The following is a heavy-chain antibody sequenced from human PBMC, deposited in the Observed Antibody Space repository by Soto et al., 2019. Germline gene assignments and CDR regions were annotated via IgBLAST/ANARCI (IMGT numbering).Heavy chain of an antibody. V-gene: IGHV5-51*01. CDR3: ARNLMVRGASDAFDI. J-gene: IGHJ3*02. CDR2: IYPGDSDT. CDR1: GYSFTSYW. D-gene: IGHD3-10*01. Sequence: GESLKISCKGSGYSFTSYWIGWVRQMPGKGLEWMGIIYPGDSDTRYSPSFQGQVTISADKSISTAYLQWSSLKASDTAMYYCARNLMVRGASDAFDIWGQGTMVTVSS.